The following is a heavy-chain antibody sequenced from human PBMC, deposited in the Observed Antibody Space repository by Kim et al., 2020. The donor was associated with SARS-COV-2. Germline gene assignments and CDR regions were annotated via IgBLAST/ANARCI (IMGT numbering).Heavy chain of an antibody. V-gene: IGHV4-31*03. CDR1: GGSISSGGYY. D-gene: IGHD1-1*01. CDR2: IYYSGAV. J-gene: IGHJ5*02. Sequence: SETLSLTCIVSGGSISSGGYYWSWIRQHPGKGLEWIGNIYYSGAVYYNPSLESRVRLSVDTSKNQFSLSLTSVSAADTAVYYCARKAEALQTPRTTWFDP. CDR3: ARKAEALQTPRTTWFDP.